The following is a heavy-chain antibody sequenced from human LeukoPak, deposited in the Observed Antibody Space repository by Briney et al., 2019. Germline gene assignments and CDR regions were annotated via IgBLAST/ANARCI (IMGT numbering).Heavy chain of an antibody. J-gene: IGHJ4*02. CDR2: VSYSGST. V-gene: IGHV4-39*01. CDR3: ARQKRWDGYTLDS. CDR1: GDSISSSSYY. Sequence: SETLSLTCTVSGDSISSSSYYWGWIRQPPGKGLEWLGSVSYSGSTYYNPSLKSRVTIPVDTSKNQFSLKLSSVAAADTAVYYCARQKRWDGYTLDSWGQGTLVTVSS. D-gene: IGHD5-24*01.